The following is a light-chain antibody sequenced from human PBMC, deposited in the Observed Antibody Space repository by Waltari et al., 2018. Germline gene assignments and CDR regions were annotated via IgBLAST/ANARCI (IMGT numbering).Light chain of an antibody. V-gene: IGLV2-8*01. CDR3: TSYAGINNLV. CDR2: EVN. Sequence: QSALTQPPSASGSPGQSVTISCTGTSNDVAGYNYVSWYQQYPGKVPKLLNYEVNKRPSGVPDRFSGSKSGNTASLTVSGLQAEDEATYYCTSYAGINNLVFGTGTKVTVL. CDR1: SNDVAGYNY. J-gene: IGLJ1*01.